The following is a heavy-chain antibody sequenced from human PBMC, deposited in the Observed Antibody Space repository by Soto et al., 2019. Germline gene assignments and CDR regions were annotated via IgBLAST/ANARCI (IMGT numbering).Heavy chain of an antibody. CDR3: ATLPPRIVVVVLPIPS. Sequence: QVQLQQSGPRLARPSGTLSLTCVVSGGSISSTNWWTWVRQTPGKGLEWIGEVYHTGSTKYNPSLKNRVTISLDKSNNHCSLNLKSVTAADTAVYYCATLPPRIVVVVLPIPSWGQGTLVTVSS. D-gene: IGHD2-15*01. V-gene: IGHV4-4*02. J-gene: IGHJ4*02. CDR2: VYHTGST. CDR1: GGSISSTNW.